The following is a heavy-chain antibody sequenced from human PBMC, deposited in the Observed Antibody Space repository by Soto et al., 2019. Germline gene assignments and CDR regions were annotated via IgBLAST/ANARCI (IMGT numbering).Heavy chain of an antibody. V-gene: IGHV3-9*01. CDR1: GFTFDDYA. D-gene: IGHD3-22*01. J-gene: IGHJ4*02. CDR2: ISWNSGSI. Sequence: DVQLVESGGGLVQPGRSLRLSCAASGFTFDDYAMHWVRQAPGKGLEWVSGISWNSGSIGYADSVKGRFTISRDNAKNSLYLQMNSLRAEDTALYYCAKDFSRYYYDSSGWDYWGQGTLVTVSS. CDR3: AKDFSRYYYDSSGWDY.